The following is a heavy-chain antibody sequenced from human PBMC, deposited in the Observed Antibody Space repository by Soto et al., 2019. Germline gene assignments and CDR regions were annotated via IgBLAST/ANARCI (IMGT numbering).Heavy chain of an antibody. CDR3: ARDPSGSSNWFDP. Sequence: GGSLRLSCAASGFTFSSYAMHWVRQAPGKGLEWVAVISYDGSNKYYADSVKGRFTISRDNSKNTLYLQMNSLRAEDTAVYYCARDPSGSSNWFDPWGQGTLVTVSS. CDR2: ISYDGSNK. D-gene: IGHD1-26*01. V-gene: IGHV3-30-3*01. CDR1: GFTFSSYA. J-gene: IGHJ5*02.